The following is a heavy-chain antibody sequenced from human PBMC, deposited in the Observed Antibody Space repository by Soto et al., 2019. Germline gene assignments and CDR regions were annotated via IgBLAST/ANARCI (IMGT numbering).Heavy chain of an antibody. CDR3: AKDKVGLTQGIFDY. D-gene: IGHD5-12*01. CDR1: GYTFTSYA. V-gene: IGHV1-3*04. CDR2: INTDNGDT. J-gene: IGHJ4*02. Sequence: QVQLVQSGAAVKKPGASVKVSCKASGYTFTSYAILWVRQAPGQSLEWMGWINTDNGDTKYSQNFQGRVTLTRDTSASTAYMELSSLKSEDTAMYYCAKDKVGLTQGIFDYWGQGTLVTVSP.